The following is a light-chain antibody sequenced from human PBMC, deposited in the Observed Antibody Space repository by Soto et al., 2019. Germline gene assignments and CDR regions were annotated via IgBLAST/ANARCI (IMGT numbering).Light chain of an antibody. CDR3: CSSGRSPTYV. Sequence: QSVLTQPASVSGSPGQSITISCTGTSSNVGSYKLVSWYRQHPGKAPKLMIFEVNKRPSGVSNRFSGSKSGNTASLTISGLKVEDEAEYYCCSSGRSPTYVFGTGTKLIVL. CDR1: SSNVGSYKL. J-gene: IGLJ1*01. V-gene: IGLV2-23*02. CDR2: EVN.